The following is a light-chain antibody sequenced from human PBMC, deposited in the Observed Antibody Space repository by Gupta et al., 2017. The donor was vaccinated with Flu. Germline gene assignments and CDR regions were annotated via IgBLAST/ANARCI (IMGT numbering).Light chain of an antibody. Sequence: SVGERAAINCKSSQSVLYSSNNKNYLAWYQQKPGQPPKLLISWASTRESGVPDRFSGSGSGTDFTLTISSLQAEDVAVYFCQQDDRTPPTFGGWTKVEIK. J-gene: IGKJ4*01. CDR3: QQDDRTPPT. CDR2: WAS. CDR1: QSVLYSSNNKNY. V-gene: IGKV4-1*01.